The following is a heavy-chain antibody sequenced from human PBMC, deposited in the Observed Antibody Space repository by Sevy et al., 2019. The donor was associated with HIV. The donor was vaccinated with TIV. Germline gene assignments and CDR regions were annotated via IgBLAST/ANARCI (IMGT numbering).Heavy chain of an antibody. J-gene: IGHJ4*02. CDR2: LKSDVYGGTV. CDR3: TRWNAAQSIFDY. D-gene: IGHD1-1*01. CDR1: GFTFGDYC. V-gene: IGHV3-49*04. Sequence: GGSLRLSCTASGFTFGDYCMSWVRQAPGKGLEWVAFLKSDVYGGTVDHAASVRGRFVISREDSKTIAYLQMNDLKTEDTGVYYCTRWNAAQSIFDYWGQGALVTVSS.